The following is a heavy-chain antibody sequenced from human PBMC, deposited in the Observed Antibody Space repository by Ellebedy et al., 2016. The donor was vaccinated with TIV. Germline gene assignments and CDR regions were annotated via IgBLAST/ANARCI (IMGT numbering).Heavy chain of an antibody. V-gene: IGHV1-18*04. Sequence: ASVKVSCKASGYTFTSYIISWVRQVPGQGPEWMGWISAYTCDTKYAQKFQGRVTMTTDTSTSTAYMELRGLRSDDTAVYYCARDMVQGMVARYLWFDFWGQGTLVTVSS. CDR1: GYTFTSYI. D-gene: IGHD5-12*01. CDR2: ISAYTCDT. CDR3: ARDMVQGMVARYLWFDF. J-gene: IGHJ4*02.